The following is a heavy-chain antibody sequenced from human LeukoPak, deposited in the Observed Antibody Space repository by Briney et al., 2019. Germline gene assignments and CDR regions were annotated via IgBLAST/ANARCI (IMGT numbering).Heavy chain of an antibody. D-gene: IGHD5-18*01. V-gene: IGHV1-18*01. CDR1: GYTFTSYG. CDR3: ARASRGYSYGLYYFDY. Sequence: ASVKVSCKASGYTFTSYGISWVRQAPGQGLEWMGWISAYNGNTNYAQKLQGRVTMTTDTSTSTAYMELRSLRSDDTAVYYCARASRGYSYGLYYFDYWGQGTLVTVSS. J-gene: IGHJ4*02. CDR2: ISAYNGNT.